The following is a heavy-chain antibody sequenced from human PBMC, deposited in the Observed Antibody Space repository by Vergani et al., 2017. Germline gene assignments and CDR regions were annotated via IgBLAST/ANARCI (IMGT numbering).Heavy chain of an antibody. J-gene: IGHJ5*02. V-gene: IGHV1-69*01. Sequence: QVQLVQSGAEVKKPGSSVKVSCKASGGTFSSYAISWVRQAPGQGLEWMGGIIPIFGTATYAQKFQGRVTITADESTSTAYMELSSLRSEDTAVYYCASGGNYGDYAGNWFDPWGQGTLVTVSS. CDR2: IIPIFGTA. CDR1: GGTFSSYA. CDR3: ASGGNYGDYAGNWFDP. D-gene: IGHD4-17*01.